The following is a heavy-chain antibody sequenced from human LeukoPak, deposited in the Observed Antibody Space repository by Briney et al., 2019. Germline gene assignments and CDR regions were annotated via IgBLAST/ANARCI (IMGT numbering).Heavy chain of an antibody. CDR2: LNPNSGNT. CDR3: AGDPDYDILTGSRFYGMDV. Sequence: ASVKVSCKASGYTFTSYDINWVRQATGQGLEWMGWLNPNSGNTGYAQKFQGRVTMTRNTSISTAYMELSSLRSEDTAVYYCAGDPDYDILTGSRFYGMDVWGKGTTVTVSS. D-gene: IGHD3-9*01. V-gene: IGHV1-8*01. J-gene: IGHJ6*04. CDR1: GYTFTSYD.